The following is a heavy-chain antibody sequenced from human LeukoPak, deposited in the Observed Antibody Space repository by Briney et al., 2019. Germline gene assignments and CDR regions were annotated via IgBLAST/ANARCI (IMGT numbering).Heavy chain of an antibody. J-gene: IGHJ6*02. V-gene: IGHV4-59*01. Sequence: SETLFLTRIVSGGSISSYYWSWVRQPPGKGLEWIGYIYYSGSTNYNPSLKSRVTISVDTSKNQFSLKLTSVTAADTAVYYCARRAAFYYSLGVWGQGTTVTVSS. CDR3: ARRAAFYYSLGV. CDR1: GGSISSYY. D-gene: IGHD6-13*01. CDR2: IYYSGST.